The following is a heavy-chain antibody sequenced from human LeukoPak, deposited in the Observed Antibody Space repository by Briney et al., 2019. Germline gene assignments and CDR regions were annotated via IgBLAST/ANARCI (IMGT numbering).Heavy chain of an antibody. J-gene: IGHJ6*02. V-gene: IGHV3-21*04. CDR2: ISSSSSYI. Sequence: GGSLRLSCAASGFTFSSYSMNWVRQAPGKGLEWVSSISSSSSYIYYADSVKGRFTISRDNAKNSLYLQMNSLRAEDTAVYYCAKDRGGSYYYYYYGMDVWGQGTPVTVSS. CDR1: GFTFSSYS. CDR3: AKDRGGSYYYYYYGMDV. D-gene: IGHD1-26*01.